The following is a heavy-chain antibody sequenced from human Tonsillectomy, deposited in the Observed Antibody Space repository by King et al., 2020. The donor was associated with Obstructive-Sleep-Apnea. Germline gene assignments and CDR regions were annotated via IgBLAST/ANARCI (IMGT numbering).Heavy chain of an antibody. D-gene: IGHD3-22*01. V-gene: IGHV3-21*01. CDR3: ARGEGVITASYYYGMDV. CDR1: GFTFSSYS. CDR2: ISSSISYI. Sequence: VQLVESGGGLVKPGGSLRLSCAASGFTFSSYSMNWVRQAPGKGLDWVSSISSSISYIYYADSVKGRFTISRDNAKNSLYLQMNSLRAEDTAVYYCARGEGVITASYYYGMDVWGQGTTVTVSS. J-gene: IGHJ6*02.